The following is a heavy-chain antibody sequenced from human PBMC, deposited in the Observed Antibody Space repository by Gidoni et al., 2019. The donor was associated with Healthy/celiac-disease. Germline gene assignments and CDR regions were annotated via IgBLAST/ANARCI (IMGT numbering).Heavy chain of an antibody. CDR3: TRNHKTYYYDSSGYLDY. CDR1: GFTFGDYA. Sequence: EVQLVESGGGLVQPGRSLRLSCTASGFTFGDYAMSWFRQAPGKGREWVGFIRSKAYGGTTEYAASVKGRFTISRDDSKSIAYLQMNSLKTEDTAVYYCTRNHKTYYYDSSGYLDYWGQGTLVTVSS. D-gene: IGHD3-22*01. CDR2: IRSKAYGGTT. V-gene: IGHV3-49*03. J-gene: IGHJ4*02.